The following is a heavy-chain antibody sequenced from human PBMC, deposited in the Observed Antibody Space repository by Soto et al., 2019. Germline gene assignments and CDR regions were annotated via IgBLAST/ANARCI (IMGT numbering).Heavy chain of an antibody. Sequence: GGSLRLSCAASGFDFTTTWMNWVRLAPGKGLEWVARIKSKNDGGTLDYASPVKGRFTISRDDSKKTSYLQMNSLKTEDTAIYYCSTSGYGGFDYWGQGIQVTVSS. J-gene: IGHJ4*02. CDR1: GFDFTTTW. D-gene: IGHD5-12*01. CDR3: STSGYGGFDY. V-gene: IGHV3-15*07. CDR2: IKSKNDGGTL.